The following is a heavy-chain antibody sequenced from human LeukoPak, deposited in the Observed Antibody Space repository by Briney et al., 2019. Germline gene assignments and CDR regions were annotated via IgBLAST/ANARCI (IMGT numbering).Heavy chain of an antibody. CDR2: IYYSGST. Sequence: SSETLSLTCTVSGGSISSSSYYWGWIRQPPGKGLEWIGSIYYSGSTYYNPSLKSRVTISVDTSKNQFSLKLSSVTAADTAVYYCPRGMYSSSWSGRFDPWGQGTLVTVSS. CDR1: GGSISSSSYY. J-gene: IGHJ5*02. V-gene: IGHV4-39*07. CDR3: PRGMYSSSWSGRFDP. D-gene: IGHD6-13*01.